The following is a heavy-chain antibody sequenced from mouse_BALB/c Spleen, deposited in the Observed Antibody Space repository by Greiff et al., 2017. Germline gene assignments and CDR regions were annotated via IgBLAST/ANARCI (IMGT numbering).Heavy chain of an antibody. J-gene: IGHJ2*01. V-gene: IGHV1-53*01. CDR1: GYTFTSYY. CDR2: INPSNGGT. D-gene: IGHD2-12*01. Sequence: QVQLQQPGAELVKPGASVKLSCKASGYTFTSYYMYWVKQRPGQGLEWIGGINPSNGGTNFNEKFKSKATLTVDKSSSTAYMQLSSLTSEDSAVYFCARKSPLRTLDYWGQGTTLTVSS. CDR3: ARKSPLRTLDY.